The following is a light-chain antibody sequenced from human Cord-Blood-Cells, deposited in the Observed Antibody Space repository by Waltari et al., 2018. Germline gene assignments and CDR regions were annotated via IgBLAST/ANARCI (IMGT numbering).Light chain of an antibody. Sequence: EIVMTQSPATLSVSPGERATLSCRASQRVSSNLTWYQQKPGKAPRLLIYGASTRATGIPARFSGSGSGTEFTVNISSLQSEDFAVYYCQQYNNWPPFTFGPGTKVDIK. CDR2: GAS. CDR1: QRVSSN. J-gene: IGKJ3*01. CDR3: QQYNNWPPFT. V-gene: IGKV3-15*01.